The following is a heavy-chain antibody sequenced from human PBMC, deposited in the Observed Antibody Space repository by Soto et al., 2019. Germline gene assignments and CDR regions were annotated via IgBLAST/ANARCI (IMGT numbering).Heavy chain of an antibody. CDR2: ISGSGGST. CDR1: GFTFSSYA. CDR3: AKGQSIAARIYYYYGMDV. D-gene: IGHD6-6*01. V-gene: IGHV3-23*01. J-gene: IGHJ6*01. Sequence: GGSLRLSCAASGFTFSSYAMSWVRQAPGKGLEWVSAISGSGGSTYYADSVKGRFTISRDNSKNTLYLQMNSLRAEDTAVYYCAKGQSIAARIYYYYGMDVWGQGTTVTVSS.